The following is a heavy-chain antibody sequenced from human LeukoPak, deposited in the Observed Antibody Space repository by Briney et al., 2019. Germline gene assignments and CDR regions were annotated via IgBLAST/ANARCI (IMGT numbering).Heavy chain of an antibody. D-gene: IGHD2-2*02. Sequence: PSETLSLTCTVSGGSISSGDYYWSWIRQPPGKGLECIGYIYYSGSTYYNPSLKSRVTISVDTSKNQFSLKLSSVTTADTAVYYCASSLPAAILGAFDMWGQGTMVTVSS. V-gene: IGHV4-30-4*08. J-gene: IGHJ3*02. CDR2: IYYSGST. CDR3: ASSLPAAILGAFDM. CDR1: GGSISSGDYY.